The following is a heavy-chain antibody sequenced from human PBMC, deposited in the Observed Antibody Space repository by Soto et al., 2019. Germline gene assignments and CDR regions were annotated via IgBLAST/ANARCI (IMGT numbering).Heavy chain of an antibody. D-gene: IGHD2-15*01. V-gene: IGHV1-69*13. J-gene: IGHJ5*02. CDR3: AREGYCSGGSCYRPNWFDP. CDR1: GGTFSSYA. CDR2: IIPILGTA. Sequence: SVKVSCKASGGTFSSYAISWVRQAPGQGLEWMGGIIPILGTANYAQKFQGRVTITADESTSTAYMELSSLRSEDTAVYYCAREGYCSGGSCYRPNWFDPWGQGTLVTVSS.